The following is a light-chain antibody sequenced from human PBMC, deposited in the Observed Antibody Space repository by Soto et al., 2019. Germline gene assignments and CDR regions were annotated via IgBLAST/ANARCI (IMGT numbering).Light chain of an antibody. CDR2: SNN. J-gene: IGLJ2*01. V-gene: IGLV1-44*01. Sequence: QSVLTQPPSASGTPGQRVTISCSGGSSNIGSNPVNWYQQLPGTAPKLLIYSNNPRPSGVPDRLSGSKSGTSASLAISGLQSEDEADYYCAAWDDSLNGVVFGGGTQLTVL. CDR1: SSNIGSNP. CDR3: AAWDDSLNGVV.